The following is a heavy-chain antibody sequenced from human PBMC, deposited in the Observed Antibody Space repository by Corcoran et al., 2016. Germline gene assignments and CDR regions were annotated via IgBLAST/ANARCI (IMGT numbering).Heavy chain of an antibody. Sequence: QVQLVQSGAEVKKPGASVKVSCKASGYTFTSYDMHWVRQAPGQGLEWMGIINPSCGSTSYAQKFQGRVTMTRDTSTSTVYMELSSLRSEDKAVYYCARRNPEPGRGYSYGKDNWFDPWGQGTLVTVSS. CDR3: ARRNPEPGRGYSYGKDNWFDP. D-gene: IGHD5-18*01. V-gene: IGHV1-46*01. J-gene: IGHJ5*02. CDR2: INPSCGST. CDR1: GYTFTSYD.